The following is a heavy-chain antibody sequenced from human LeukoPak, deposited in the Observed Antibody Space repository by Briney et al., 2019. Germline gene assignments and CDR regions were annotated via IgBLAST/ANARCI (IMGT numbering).Heavy chain of an antibody. CDR3: ARVLQATVTTFDY. D-gene: IGHD4-17*01. Sequence: SETLSLTCTVSGGSVSSGSYYWSWIRQPPGKGLEWIGYIYYSGSTNYNPSLKSRVTISVDTSKNQFSLKLSSVTAADTAVYYCARVLQATVTTFDYWGQGTLVTVSS. J-gene: IGHJ4*02. CDR2: IYYSGST. V-gene: IGHV4-61*01. CDR1: GGSVSSGSYY.